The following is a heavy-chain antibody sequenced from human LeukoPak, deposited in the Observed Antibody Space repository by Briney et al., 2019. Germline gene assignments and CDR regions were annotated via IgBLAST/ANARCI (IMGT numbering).Heavy chain of an antibody. Sequence: GGSLRLSCAASGFTFSSYSMNWVRQAPGKGLEWVSYISTSSSTIYYADSVKGRFTISRDYARNSLYLQMNSLRAEDTAVYYCARDKGSSWYYFDYWGQGTLVTVSS. CDR2: ISTSSSTI. CDR3: ARDKGSSWYYFDY. D-gene: IGHD6-13*01. J-gene: IGHJ4*02. CDR1: GFTFSSYS. V-gene: IGHV3-48*01.